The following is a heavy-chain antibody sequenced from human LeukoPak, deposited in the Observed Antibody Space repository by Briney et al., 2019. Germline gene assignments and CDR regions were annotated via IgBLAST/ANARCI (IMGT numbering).Heavy chain of an antibody. CDR1: GGTFSSYA. J-gene: IGHJ6*03. CDR2: IIPIFGTA. D-gene: IGHD2-15*01. CDR3: AREAAETYCSGGSCHSYYYYMDV. V-gene: IGHV1-69*13. Sequence: SVEVSCKASGGTFSSYAISWVRQAPGQGLEWMGGIIPIFGTANYAQKFQGRVTITADESTSTAYMELSSLRSEDTAVYYCAREAAETYCSGGSCHSYYYYMDVWGKGTTVTISS.